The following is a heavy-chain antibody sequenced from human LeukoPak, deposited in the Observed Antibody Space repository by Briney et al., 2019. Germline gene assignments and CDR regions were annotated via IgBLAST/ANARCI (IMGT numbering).Heavy chain of an antibody. V-gene: IGHV3-23*01. CDR3: AKTRPLDSSSWSHGDY. D-gene: IGHD6-13*01. CDR1: GFTFSSYA. Sequence: GSLRLSCAASGFTFSSYAMSWVRQAPGKGLEWVSAIRGSGDSTYYGDSVKGRFTISRDNSKNTLYLQMNSLRAEDTAEYYCAKTRPLDSSSWSHGDYWGQGTLVTVSS. J-gene: IGHJ4*02. CDR2: IRGSGDST.